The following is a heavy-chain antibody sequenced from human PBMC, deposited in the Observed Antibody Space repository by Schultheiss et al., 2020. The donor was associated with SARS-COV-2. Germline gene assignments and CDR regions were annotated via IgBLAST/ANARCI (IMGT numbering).Heavy chain of an antibody. D-gene: IGHD3-3*01. CDR1: GGSISSYY. J-gene: IGHJ4*02. Sequence: SETLSLTCTVSGGSISSYYWSWIRQPAGKGLEWIGRIYTSGSTNYNPSLKSRVTISVDTSKNQFSLRLSSVTAADTAVYYCARGSHYDFWSGYYFDYWGQGTLVTVSS. CDR2: IYTSGST. CDR3: ARGSHYDFWSGYYFDY. V-gene: IGHV4-4*07.